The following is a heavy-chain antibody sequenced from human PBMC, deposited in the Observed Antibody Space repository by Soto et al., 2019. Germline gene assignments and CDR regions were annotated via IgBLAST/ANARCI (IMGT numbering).Heavy chain of an antibody. V-gene: IGHV3-23*01. CDR1: GFTFSSYA. CDR3: EKAQPSGWGPRGFDYYYYGMDV. D-gene: IGHD6-19*01. Sequence: GGSLRLSCAASGFTFSSYAMSWVRQAPGKGLEWVSAISGSGGSTYYADSVKGRFTISRDNSKNTLYLQMNSLRAEDTAVYYCEKAQPSGWGPRGFDYYYYGMDVWGQGTTVTVSS. J-gene: IGHJ6*02. CDR2: ISGSGGST.